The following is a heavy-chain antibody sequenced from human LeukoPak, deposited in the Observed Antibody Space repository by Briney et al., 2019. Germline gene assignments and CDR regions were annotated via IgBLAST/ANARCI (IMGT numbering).Heavy chain of an antibody. CDR3: AKDPQTAVSPSYYYMDV. J-gene: IGHJ6*03. V-gene: IGHV3-30*02. CDR2: RRYDGSNK. D-gene: IGHD6-19*01. Sequence: GGSLGLSXAASGLTFSSYGMHWVCQAPGKGLEWVAFRRYDGSNKYYADSVKGRFTISRDNSKNTLYLQMNSLRAEDTAVYYCAKDPQTAVSPSYYYMDVWGKGTTVTVSS. CDR1: GLTFSSYG.